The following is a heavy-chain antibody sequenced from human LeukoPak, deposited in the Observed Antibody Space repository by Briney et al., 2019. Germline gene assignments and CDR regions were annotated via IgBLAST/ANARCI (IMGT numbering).Heavy chain of an antibody. CDR2: IYTSGST. CDR3: ASSLTGTTFGAFDI. V-gene: IGHV4-61*02. Sequence: SETLSLTCTVSGGSISSGSYYWSWIRQPAGKGLEWIGRIYTSGSTNYNPSLKSRVTISVDTSKNQFSLKLSSVTAADTAVYYCASSLTGTTFGAFDIWGQGTMVTVSS. J-gene: IGHJ3*02. D-gene: IGHD1-7*01. CDR1: GGSISSGSYY.